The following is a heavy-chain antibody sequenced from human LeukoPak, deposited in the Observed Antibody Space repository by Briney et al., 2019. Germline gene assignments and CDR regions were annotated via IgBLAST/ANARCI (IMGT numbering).Heavy chain of an antibody. V-gene: IGHV4-59*01. CDR2: VYYGGST. CDR1: GGSISSYY. CDR3: ARSYSSTWYDYFDY. D-gene: IGHD6-13*01. Sequence: PSETLSLTCTVSGGSISSYYWSWIRQPPGKGLEWNGYVYYGGSTNYNPSLKSRVTISVDTSKNQFSLNLSSVTTADTAVYYCARSYSSTWYDYFDYWGQGTLVTVSS. J-gene: IGHJ4*02.